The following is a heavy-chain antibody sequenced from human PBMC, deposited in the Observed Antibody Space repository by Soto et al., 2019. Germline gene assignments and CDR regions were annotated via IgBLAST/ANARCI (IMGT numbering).Heavy chain of an antibody. D-gene: IGHD6-19*01. V-gene: IGHV3-30*18. CDR2: ISYDGRNK. J-gene: IGHJ6*02. CDR3: VKDGSSGWPYYYGLDV. Sequence: QVQLVESGGGGVQPGRSLRLSCAASGFTFSSYGMHWFRQAPGKGLEWVAVISYDGRNKYYADSLKGRFTISRDNSKNTLYLQMSSLRAEDTAVYYCVKDGSSGWPYYYGLDVWGQGTTVTVSS. CDR1: GFTFSSYG.